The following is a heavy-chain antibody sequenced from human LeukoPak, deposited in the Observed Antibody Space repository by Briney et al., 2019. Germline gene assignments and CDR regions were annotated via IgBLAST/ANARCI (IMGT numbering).Heavy chain of an antibody. CDR2: IYYSGST. J-gene: IGHJ4*02. CDR1: GGSISIGGYY. CDR3: ARDAMRGYYFDY. V-gene: IGHV4-31*01. Sequence: SETLSLTCTVSGGSISIGGYYWSWIRHHPGKGLEWIGYIYYSGSTDYNPSLKSHVTISVDTSKNQFSLKLSSVTAADTAVYYCARDAMRGYYFDYWGQGTLVTVCS. D-gene: IGHD2-2*01.